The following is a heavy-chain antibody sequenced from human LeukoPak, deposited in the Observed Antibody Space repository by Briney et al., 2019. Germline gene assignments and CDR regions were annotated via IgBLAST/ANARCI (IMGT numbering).Heavy chain of an antibody. CDR2: INPNSGGT. D-gene: IGHD5-18*01. CDR1: GYTFTGYY. V-gene: IGHV1-2*02. CDR3: ARDLLGGYSYGFVSY. Sequence: ASLKVSCKASGYTFTGYYMHWVRQTPGQGLEWMGWINPNSGGTNYTQKFQSRVTMARHTSISTAYMGLSRLRSADTAVYYCARDLLGGYSYGFVSYWGQGTLVTVSS. J-gene: IGHJ4*02.